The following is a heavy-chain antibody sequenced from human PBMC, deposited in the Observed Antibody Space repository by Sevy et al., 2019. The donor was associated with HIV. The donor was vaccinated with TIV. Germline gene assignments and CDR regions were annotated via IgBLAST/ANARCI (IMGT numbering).Heavy chain of an antibody. CDR3: AGRARGVSRHFDY. Sequence: SETLSLTCTVSGGSISSYHWSWIRQPPGKGLEWIGYIFYSGSTNYNPSLKSRVTISVDTSKNQFSLRLSSVTAADTAGYYWAGRARGVSRHFDYWGQGTLVTVSS. CDR1: GGSISSYH. D-gene: IGHD2-8*01. V-gene: IGHV4-59*08. J-gene: IGHJ4*02. CDR2: IFYSGST.